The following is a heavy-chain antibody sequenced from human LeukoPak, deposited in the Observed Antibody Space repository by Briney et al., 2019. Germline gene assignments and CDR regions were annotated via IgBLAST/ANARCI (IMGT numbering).Heavy chain of an antibody. V-gene: IGHV3-7*03. D-gene: IGHD3-10*01. CDR3: TTGTIGELLRIYYYYGMDV. CDR2: IKQDGSEK. CDR1: GFTFSNYW. J-gene: IGHJ6*02. Sequence: PGGSLRLSCAASGFTFSNYWMSWVRQAPGKGLEWVANIKQDGSEKYYVDSVKGRFTISRDNAKNSLYLQMNSLKTEDTAVYYCTTGTIGELLRIYYYYGMDVWGQGTTVTVSS.